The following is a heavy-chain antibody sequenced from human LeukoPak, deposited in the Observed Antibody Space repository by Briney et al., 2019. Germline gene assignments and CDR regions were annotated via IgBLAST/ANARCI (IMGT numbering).Heavy chain of an antibody. Sequence: ASVKVSCKSSGGTFSSYTISWVRQAPGQGLDWMGRIIPILGIANYAQKFQGRVTITADKSTSTAYMELSSLRSEDTAVYYCARARAYYDSSGYYRYWGQGTLVTVSS. V-gene: IGHV1-69*02. CDR1: GGTFSSYT. CDR2: IIPILGIA. J-gene: IGHJ4*02. CDR3: ARARAYYDSSGYYRY. D-gene: IGHD3-22*01.